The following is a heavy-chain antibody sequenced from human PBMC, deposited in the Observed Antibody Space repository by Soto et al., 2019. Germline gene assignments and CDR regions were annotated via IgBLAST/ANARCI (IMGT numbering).Heavy chain of an antibody. CDR3: AKAGGGFGDFVHH. J-gene: IGHJ4*02. CDR1: GFTFSSYG. V-gene: IGHV3-30*18. Sequence: GGSLRLSCAASGFTFSSYGMHWVRQAPGKGLEWVTGILYDGSDKYYADSVKGRFTISRENSKNTLYLQMNSLRTEDSAVYYCAKAGGGFGDFVHHWGQGTPVTVSS. D-gene: IGHD3-10*01. CDR2: ILYDGSDK.